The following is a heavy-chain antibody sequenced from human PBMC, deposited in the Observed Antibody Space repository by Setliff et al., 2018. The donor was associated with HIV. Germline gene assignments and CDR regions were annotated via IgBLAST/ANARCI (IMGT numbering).Heavy chain of an antibody. D-gene: IGHD3-3*01. CDR3: ARAGATIFGVVSIPLYYYYGMDV. CDR1: GGSISSHY. CDR2: IYYSGST. J-gene: IGHJ6*02. Sequence: SETLSLTCTVSGGSISSHYWSWIRQPPGKGLEWIGSIYYSGSTNYNPSLKSRVTISVDTSKNQFSLKLSSVTAADTAVYYCARAGATIFGVVSIPLYYYYGMDVWGQGTTVTVSS. V-gene: IGHV4-59*11.